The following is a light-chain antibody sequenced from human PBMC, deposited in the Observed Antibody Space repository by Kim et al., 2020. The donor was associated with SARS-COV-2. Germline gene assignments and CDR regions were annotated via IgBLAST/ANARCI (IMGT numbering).Light chain of an antibody. CDR1: SLRSYY. V-gene: IGLV3-19*01. CDR2: GKS. J-gene: IGLJ2*01. Sequence: ALGQTVRITCQGDSLRSYYASWYQQKPGQAPVLVIYGKSNRPSGIPDRFSGSSSGNTASLTITGAQAEDEADYYCNSRDISGNHVVFGGGTQLTVL. CDR3: NSRDISGNHVV.